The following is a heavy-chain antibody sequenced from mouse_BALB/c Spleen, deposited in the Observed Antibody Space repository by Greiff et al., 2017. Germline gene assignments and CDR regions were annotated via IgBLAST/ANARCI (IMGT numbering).Heavy chain of an antibody. V-gene: IGHV1-69*02. Sequence: VQLQQPGAELVKPGASVKLSCKASGYTFTSYWMHWVKQRPGQGLEWIGEIDPSDSYTNYNQKFKGKATLTVDKSSSTAYMQLSSLTSADSAVYYCAKKRDGYFEYWGQGTTLTVSA. CDR3: AKKRDGYFEY. D-gene: IGHD2-3*01. CDR1: GYTFTSYW. J-gene: IGHJ2*01. CDR2: IDPSDSYT.